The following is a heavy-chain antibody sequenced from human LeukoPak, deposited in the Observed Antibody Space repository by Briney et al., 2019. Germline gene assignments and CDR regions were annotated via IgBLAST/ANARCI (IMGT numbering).Heavy chain of an antibody. CDR2: IYYSGST. V-gene: IGHV4-59*12. D-gene: IGHD6-19*01. Sequence: PSESLSLTCTVSGGSISSYYWSWIPQPPGKGLEWDGYIYYSGSTNYNPSLKSRVTISVDTSNNQFSLKLSSFTAAATAVFSCASDKFAAGLDYSGEGTLLSASS. CDR1: GGSISSYY. J-gene: IGHJ4*02. CDR3: ASDKFAAGLDY.